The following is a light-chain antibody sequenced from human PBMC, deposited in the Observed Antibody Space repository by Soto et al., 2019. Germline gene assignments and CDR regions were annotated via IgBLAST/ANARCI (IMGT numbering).Light chain of an antibody. CDR3: QQYGSSGT. J-gene: IGKJ1*01. CDR1: QSVSSY. Sequence: PGARATLSCRASQSVSSYLAWHQQKPGQAPRLLIYGASNRATGIPDRFSGSGSGTDFTLTISRLEPEDFAVYYCQQYGSSGTFGQGTKVDI. V-gene: IGKV3-20*01. CDR2: GAS.